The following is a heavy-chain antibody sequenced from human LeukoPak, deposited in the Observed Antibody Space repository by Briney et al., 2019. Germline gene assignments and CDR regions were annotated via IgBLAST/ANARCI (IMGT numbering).Heavy chain of an antibody. CDR1: GGSISSSSYY. V-gene: IGHV4-31*03. J-gene: IGHJ6*02. D-gene: IGHD6-13*01. Sequence: SETLSLTCTVSGGSISSSSYYWGWIRQHPGKGLEWIGYIYYSGSTYYNPSLKSRVTISVDTSKNQFSLKLSSVTAADTAVYYCARSNSSSWYEVPYYYYGMDVWGQGTTVTVSS. CDR3: ARSNSSSWYEVPYYYYGMDV. CDR2: IYYSGST.